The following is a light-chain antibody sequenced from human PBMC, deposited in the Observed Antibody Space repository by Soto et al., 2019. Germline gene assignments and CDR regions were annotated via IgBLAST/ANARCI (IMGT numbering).Light chain of an antibody. CDR3: SSYTSSSIDYV. CDR1: SSDVGGYNY. CDR2: EVS. V-gene: IGLV2-14*01. Sequence: QSALTQPASVSGSPGQSITISCNGTSSDVGGYNYVSWYQQHPGKAPKLMIYEVSNRPSGVSNRFSGSNSGNTASLTISGLQAEDEADYYCSSYTSSSIDYVFGTGTKLTVL. J-gene: IGLJ1*01.